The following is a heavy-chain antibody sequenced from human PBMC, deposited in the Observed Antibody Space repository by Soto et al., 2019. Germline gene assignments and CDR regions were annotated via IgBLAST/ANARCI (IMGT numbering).Heavy chain of an antibody. CDR3: GRHQVAASGRHYYYGMDV. CDR1: GYSFTNYW. CDR2: IYPGDSDT. D-gene: IGHD6-13*01. Sequence: PGESLKISCKGSGYSFTNYWIGWLRQMPGRGLEWMGIIYPGDSDTRYSPSFQGQVTISADRSISTAYLHWSSLKASDTAIYYCGRHQVAASGRHYYYGMDVWGQGTTVTVSS. J-gene: IGHJ6*02. V-gene: IGHV5-51*01.